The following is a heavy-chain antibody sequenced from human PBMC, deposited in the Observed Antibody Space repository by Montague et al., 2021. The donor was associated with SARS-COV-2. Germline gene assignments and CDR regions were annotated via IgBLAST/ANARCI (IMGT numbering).Heavy chain of an antibody. D-gene: IGHD6-19*01. CDR3: ARAIGSMYSSGWYYYYYGMDV. CDR2: IYYSGST. J-gene: IGHJ6*02. Sequence: SETLSLTCTVSGGSISSYYWSWIRQPPGKGLEWIGYIYYSGSTNYNPSLKSRATISVDTSKNQFSLKLGSVTAADTAVYYCARAIGSMYSSGWYYYYYGMDVWGQGTTVTVSS. V-gene: IGHV4-59*01. CDR1: GGSISSYY.